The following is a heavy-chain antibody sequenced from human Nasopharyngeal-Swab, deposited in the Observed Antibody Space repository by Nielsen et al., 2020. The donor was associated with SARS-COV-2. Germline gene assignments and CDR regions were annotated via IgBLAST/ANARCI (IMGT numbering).Heavy chain of an antibody. J-gene: IGHJ4*02. D-gene: IGHD6-19*01. V-gene: IGHV3-9*01. Sequence: ALRLSCAASGFTFDDYAMHWVRQAPGKGLEWVSGISWNSGSTGYADSVKGRFTISRDNAKNSLYLQMNSLRAEDTALYYCAKDIKRGIAVAGNFDYWGQGTLVTVSS. CDR1: GFTFDDYA. CDR3: AKDIKRGIAVAGNFDY. CDR2: ISWNSGST.